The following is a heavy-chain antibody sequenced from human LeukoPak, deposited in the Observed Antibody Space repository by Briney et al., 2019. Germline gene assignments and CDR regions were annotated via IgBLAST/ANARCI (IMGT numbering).Heavy chain of an antibody. CDR1: GYTFTSYY. J-gene: IGHJ6*03. D-gene: IGHD4-11*01. V-gene: IGHV1-46*01. Sequence: GASVKVSCKASGYTFTSYYMHWVRQAPGQGLEWMGIINPSGGSTSYAQKFQGRVTITADESTSTAYMELSSLRSEDTAVYYCARSGPPDTVTKHYYYYYMDVWGKGTTVTVSS. CDR2: INPSGGST. CDR3: ARSGPPDTVTKHYYYYYMDV.